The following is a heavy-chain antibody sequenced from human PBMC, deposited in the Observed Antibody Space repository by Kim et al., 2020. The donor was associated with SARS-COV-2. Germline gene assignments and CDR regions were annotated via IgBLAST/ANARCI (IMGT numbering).Heavy chain of an antibody. J-gene: IGHJ6*02. D-gene: IGHD2-2*01. CDR3: ARAGVAPAVYYGMDV. V-gene: IGHV3-30*07. Sequence: DSVKGRFTISRDNSKYTLYLQMNRLRAEDTAVYYCARAGVAPAVYYGMDVWGQGTTVTVSS.